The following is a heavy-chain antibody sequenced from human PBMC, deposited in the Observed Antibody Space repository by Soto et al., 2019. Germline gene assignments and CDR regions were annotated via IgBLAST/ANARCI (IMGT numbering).Heavy chain of an antibody. CDR1: GYTFTIYA. CDR3: AREGDSGGLYPRYLDY. V-gene: IGHV1-3*01. J-gene: IGHJ4*02. D-gene: IGHD2-15*01. Sequence: GASVKVSCKASGYTFTIYAMHWVRQAPGQRLEWMGWINAGNGNTKYSQNFQGRVTITSDIFATTAYMELNSLTPEDTAVYYCAREGDSGGLYPRYLDYWGQGTLVTVSS. CDR2: INAGNGNT.